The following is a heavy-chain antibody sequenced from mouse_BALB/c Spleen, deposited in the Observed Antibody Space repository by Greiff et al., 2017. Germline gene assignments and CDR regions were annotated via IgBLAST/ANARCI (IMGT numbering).Heavy chain of an antibody. J-gene: IGHJ1*01. D-gene: IGHD1-1*01. CDR3: ARRDYYGSSWYFDV. V-gene: IGHV1-54*01. CDR1: GYAFTNYL. CDR2: INPGSGGT. Sequence: VQLQQSGAELVRPGTSVKVSCKASGYAFTNYLIEWVKQRPGQGLEWIGVINPGSGGTNYNEKFKGKATLTADKSSSTAYMQLSSLTSDDSAVYFCARRDYYGSSWYFDVWGAGTTVTVSS.